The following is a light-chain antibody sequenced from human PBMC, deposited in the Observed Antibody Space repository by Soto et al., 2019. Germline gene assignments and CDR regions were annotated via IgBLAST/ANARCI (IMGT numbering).Light chain of an antibody. J-gene: IGKJ1*01. Sequence: DLQMTQSPSTLSASVEDRVTITCRASQPINNRLAWYQQKPGTVPKLLIYDASSLESGVPSRFGGSGSGTEFTLTISSLQPDDFATYDCQQYSTSSGTFGQGTKVDIK. CDR1: QPINNR. CDR3: QQYSTSSGT. CDR2: DAS. V-gene: IGKV1-5*01.